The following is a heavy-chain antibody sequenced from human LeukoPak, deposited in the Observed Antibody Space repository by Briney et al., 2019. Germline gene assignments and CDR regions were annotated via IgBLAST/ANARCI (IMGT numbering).Heavy chain of an antibody. D-gene: IGHD3-22*01. CDR2: IYTSGST. J-gene: IGHJ4*02. CDR1: GGSISSGSYY. Sequence: SSQTLSLTCTVSGGSISSGSYYWSWIRQPAGKGLEWIGRIYTSGSTDYNPSLKSRATISVDTSKNQFSLKLSSVTAADTAVYYCARSGRPIYYYDSSGYSRFDYWGQGTLVTVSS. V-gene: IGHV4-61*02. CDR3: ARSGRPIYYYDSSGYSRFDY.